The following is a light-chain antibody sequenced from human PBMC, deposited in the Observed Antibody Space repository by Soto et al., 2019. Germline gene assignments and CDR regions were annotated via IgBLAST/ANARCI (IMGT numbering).Light chain of an antibody. V-gene: IGLV1-40*01. CDR1: SSNIGAGYD. CDR3: QSYDSSLSVLV. CDR2: GNS. J-gene: IGLJ1*01. Sequence: QSVLTQPPSVSGAPGQRVTISCTGSSSNIGAGYDVHWYQQLPGTAPKLLIYGNSNRPSGVPDRFSGSKSGTSASLAITGLQVEDEADYYCQSYDSSLSVLVFGTGIKLTVL.